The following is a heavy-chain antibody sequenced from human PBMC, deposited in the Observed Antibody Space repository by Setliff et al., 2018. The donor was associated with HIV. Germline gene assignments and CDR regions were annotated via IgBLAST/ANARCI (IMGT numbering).Heavy chain of an antibody. D-gene: IGHD2-2*01. CDR1: GYSITTGYQ. V-gene: IGHV4-38-2*01. CDR3: ATLGSCGSTRCPDY. J-gene: IGHJ4*02. CDR2: IHHSGTT. Sequence: PSETLSLTCAVSGYSITTGYQWGWIRQSPGKGPEWIGSIHHSGTTYYNPSLRSRATLLVDTSKNQFSLKMISLSAADSAMYYCATLGSCGSTRCPDYWGQGAQVTVSS.